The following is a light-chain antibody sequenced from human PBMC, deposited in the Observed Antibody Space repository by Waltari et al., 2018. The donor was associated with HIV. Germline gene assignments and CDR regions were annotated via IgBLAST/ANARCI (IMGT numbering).Light chain of an antibody. V-gene: IGKV4-1*01. CDR1: QSLLYSPNNKNF. CDR2: WAS. Sequence: DIVMTQTPDSLIVSPGERASINCRSNQSLLYSPNNKNFLVWYQQKPGQPPKLLIYWASSRESGVPARFSGSGSGTNFTRTISSLQPEDVATYFCQQYFSTPWTFGQGTKV. J-gene: IGKJ1*01. CDR3: QQYFSTPWT.